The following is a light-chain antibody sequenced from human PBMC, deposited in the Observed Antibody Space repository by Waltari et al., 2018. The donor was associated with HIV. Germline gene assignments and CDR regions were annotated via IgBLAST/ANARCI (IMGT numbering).Light chain of an antibody. J-gene: IGLJ1*01. Sequence: QSALTQPRSLSGSPGQSVTISCTGSSSDVGVYDFVSWCQQYPGKAPKLIIFNVSKLTAGDPERFSGSKSCNTASLTISGLQAEDEADYHCCSYAGSYSYVFGTGTQGTVL. CDR2: NVS. CDR1: SSDVGVYDF. CDR3: CSYAGSYSYV. V-gene: IGLV2-11*01.